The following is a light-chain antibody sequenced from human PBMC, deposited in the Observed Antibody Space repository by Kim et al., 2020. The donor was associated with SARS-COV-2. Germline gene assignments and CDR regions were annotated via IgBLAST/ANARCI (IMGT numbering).Light chain of an antibody. CDR2: QDL. J-gene: IGLJ2*01. CDR1: KLGDKY. CDR3: QAWVSNTIV. V-gene: IGLV3-1*01. Sequence: SVSPGQTASTTCSGDKLGDKYTSWYQQRPGQSPVLLIYQDLKRPSGIPERFSGSNSGNTATLTVSGTQSMDEADYYCQAWVSNTIVFGGGTQLTVL.